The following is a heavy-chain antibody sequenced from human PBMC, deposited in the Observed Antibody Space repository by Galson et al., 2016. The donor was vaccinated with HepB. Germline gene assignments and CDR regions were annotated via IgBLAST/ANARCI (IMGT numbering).Heavy chain of an antibody. CDR2: INHTGGT. CDR3: AGDRRNDYFGVVSGTYYYYGMDV. J-gene: IGHJ6*02. D-gene: IGHD3-3*01. CDR1: GGSFSDYY. Sequence: SETLSLTCAVSGGSFSDYYWNWIRQPPGRGLEWIGEINHTGGTTYNPSLKSRVTMSVDTSKNQFSLRLISATAADTAVYFCAGDRRNDYFGVVSGTYYYYGMDVWGPGTTVTVS. V-gene: IGHV4-34*01.